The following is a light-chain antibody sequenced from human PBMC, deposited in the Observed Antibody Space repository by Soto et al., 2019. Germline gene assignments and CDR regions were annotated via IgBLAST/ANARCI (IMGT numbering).Light chain of an antibody. CDR2: AAS. CDR3: QKYNNGGPLT. V-gene: IGKV1-27*01. CDR1: QDIAIY. Sequence: IQLTQSPSSLSASVGDRVTITCRASQDIAIYLAWYQQKPGEAPKLLIYAASTLYGGVPSRFSGSGSGTDFTLTINDLQPDDVATYYCQKYNNGGPLTFGGGTKVDI. J-gene: IGKJ4*01.